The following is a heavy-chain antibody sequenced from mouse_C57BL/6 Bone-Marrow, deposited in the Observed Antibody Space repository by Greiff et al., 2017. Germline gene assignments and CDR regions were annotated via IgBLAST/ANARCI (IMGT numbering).Heavy chain of an antibody. CDR2: IDPEIGDT. CDR3: SSFDGNYFDF. J-gene: IGHJ2*01. CDR1: GFNIKDDY. Sequence: VQLQQSGAELVRPGASVKLSCTASGFNIKDDYIHWVKQRPEQGLEWIGWIDPEIGDTEYPSQFQGKATITSDTSSNTAYLQLSSLTSEDTAVYYCSSFDGNYFDFWGQGTPLTVAS. D-gene: IGHD2-3*01. V-gene: IGHV14-4*01.